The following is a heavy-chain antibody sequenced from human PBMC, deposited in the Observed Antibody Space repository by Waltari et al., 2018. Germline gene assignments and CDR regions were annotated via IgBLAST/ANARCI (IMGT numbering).Heavy chain of an antibody. CDR2: ISSSSSYI. Sequence: EVQLVESGGGLVKPGGSLRLSCAASGFTFSSYSMNWVRQAPGKGLEWVSSISSSSSYIYYADSVKGRFTISRDNAKNSLYLQMNSLRAEDTAVYYCARDRESKQQPIDYWGQGTLVTFSS. V-gene: IGHV3-21*01. J-gene: IGHJ4*02. CDR1: GFTFSSYS. D-gene: IGHD6-13*01. CDR3: ARDRESKQQPIDY.